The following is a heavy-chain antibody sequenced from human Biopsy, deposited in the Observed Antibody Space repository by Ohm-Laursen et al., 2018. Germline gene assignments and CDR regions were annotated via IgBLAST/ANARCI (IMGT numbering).Heavy chain of an antibody. CDR2: ITVSADTT. CDR3: AKGRVGSSGSLDI. D-gene: IGHD6-6*01. J-gene: IGHJ3*02. Sequence: GSLRLSCAASGFTFSSYAMNWVRQAPGKGLEWVSAITVSADTTYYADSVRGRFTVSRDNSQNTLYLQMNSLRAEDTAIYHCAKGRVGSSGSLDIWGHGTMVTVSS. V-gene: IGHV3-23*01. CDR1: GFTFSSYA.